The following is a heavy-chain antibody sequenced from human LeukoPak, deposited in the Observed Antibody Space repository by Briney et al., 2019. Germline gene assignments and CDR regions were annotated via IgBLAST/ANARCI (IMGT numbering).Heavy chain of an antibody. Sequence: ASVKVSCKASGYTYTGYYMHWVRQAPGQGLEWMGWINPNSGGTNYAQKFQGRVTMTRDASISTAYMELSRLRSDDTAVYYCASYSKPGDYYYMDVWGKGTTVTVSS. CDR1: GYTYTGYY. J-gene: IGHJ6*03. CDR2: INPNSGGT. V-gene: IGHV1-2*02. D-gene: IGHD2-15*01. CDR3: ASYSKPGDYYYMDV.